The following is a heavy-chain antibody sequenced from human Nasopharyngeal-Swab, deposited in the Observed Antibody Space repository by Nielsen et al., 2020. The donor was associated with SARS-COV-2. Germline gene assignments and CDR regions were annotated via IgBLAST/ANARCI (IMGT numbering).Heavy chain of an antibody. CDR3: ARSVGSFYGQGAFDI. V-gene: IGHV3-49*01. Sequence: GGSLRLSCTTSGFTFGDYAMSWFRQAPGKGLEWVGFIRSKTYGGAPEYAAPVKGRFTISRDGAESIAYLQMNSLETEDTGVYYCARSVGSFYGQGAFDIWGQGTMVTVSS. CDR1: GFTFGDYA. J-gene: IGHJ3*02. CDR2: IRSKTYGGAP. D-gene: IGHD1-26*01.